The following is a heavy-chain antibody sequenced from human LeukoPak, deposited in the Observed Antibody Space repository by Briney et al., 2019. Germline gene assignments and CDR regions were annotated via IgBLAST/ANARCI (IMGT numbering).Heavy chain of an antibody. CDR1: GYSFTSYW. V-gene: IGHV5-51*01. D-gene: IGHD3-3*01. CDR2: IYPGDSDT. J-gene: IGHJ4*02. Sequence: GESLKISCKGSGYSFTSYWIGWVRQMPGKGLEWMGIIYPGDSDTRYSPSFQGQVTISADKFISTAYLQWSSLKASDSAMYYCARAYYDFWSGYYIYWGQGTLVTVSS. CDR3: ARAYYDFWSGYYIY.